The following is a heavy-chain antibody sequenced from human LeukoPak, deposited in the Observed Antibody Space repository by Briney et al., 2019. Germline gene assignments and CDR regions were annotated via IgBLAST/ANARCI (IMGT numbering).Heavy chain of an antibody. CDR2: IYSGGST. D-gene: IGHD3-3*01. CDR1: GFTVSSNY. CDR3: ARRRSSDLEWLFNNWFDP. Sequence: GSLRLSCAASGFTVSSNYMSWVRQAPGKGLEWVSVIYSGGSTYYADSVKGRFTISRDNSKNTLYLQMNSLRAEDTAVYYCARRRSSDLEWLFNNWFDPWGQGTLVTVSS. J-gene: IGHJ5*02. V-gene: IGHV3-53*01.